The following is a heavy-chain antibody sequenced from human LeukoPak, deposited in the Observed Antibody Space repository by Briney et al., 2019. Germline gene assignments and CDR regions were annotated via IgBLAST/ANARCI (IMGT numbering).Heavy chain of an antibody. CDR2: ISNDGSNK. J-gene: IGHJ4*02. Sequence: GRSLRLSCAASGFTFSSYAMHWVRQAPGKGLEWVAVISNDGSNKYYAGSVKGRFTISRDNSKNTLYLQMNSLRAEDTAVHYCAREEDSSSSCFDYWGQGTLVTVSS. D-gene: IGHD6-6*01. CDR3: AREEDSSSSCFDY. CDR1: GFTFSSYA. V-gene: IGHV3-30-3*01.